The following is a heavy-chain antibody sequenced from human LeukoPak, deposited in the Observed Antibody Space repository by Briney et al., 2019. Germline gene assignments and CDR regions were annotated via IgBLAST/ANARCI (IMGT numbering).Heavy chain of an antibody. D-gene: IGHD2-2*01. CDR3: ARRLVHHCSSTSCYVFDY. V-gene: IGHV4-39*01. J-gene: IGHJ4*02. CDR2: IYYSGST. Sequence: SETLSLTRTVSGGSISSSSYYWGWIRQPPGKGLEWIGSIYYSGSTYYNPSLKSRVTISVDTSKNQFSLKLSSVTAADTAVYYCARRLVHHCSSTSCYVFDYWGQGTLVTVSS. CDR1: GGSISSSSYY.